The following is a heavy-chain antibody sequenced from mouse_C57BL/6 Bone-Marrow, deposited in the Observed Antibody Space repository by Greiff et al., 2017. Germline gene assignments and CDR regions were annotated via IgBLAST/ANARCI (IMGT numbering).Heavy chain of an antibody. D-gene: IGHD1-1*01. CDR3: AREGEYYGPYQGFAY. CDR2: IDPSDSYT. J-gene: IGHJ3*01. V-gene: IGHV1-50*01. CDR1: GYTFTSYW. Sequence: QVQLQQPGAELVKPGASVKLSCKASGYTFTSYWMQWVKQRPGQGLEWIGEIDPSDSYTNYNQKFKGKATLTVDTSSSTAYMQRSSLTSEDSAVYYCAREGEYYGPYQGFAYWGQGTLVTVSA.